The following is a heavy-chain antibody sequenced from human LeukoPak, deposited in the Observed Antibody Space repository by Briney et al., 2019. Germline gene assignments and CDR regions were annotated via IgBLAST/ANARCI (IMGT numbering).Heavy chain of an antibody. CDR3: AKSGSGSYYNPDFDY. J-gene: IGHJ4*02. CDR2: ISASGVST. CDR1: GFTFSSYA. Sequence: TGGSLRLSCAASGFTFSSYAMTWVRQAPGKGLEWVSGISASGVSTHYEDSVKGRFTISRDNSKNTLYLQMNSLRAEDTAVYYCAKSGSGSYYNPDFDYWGQGTLVTVSS. D-gene: IGHD3-10*01. V-gene: IGHV3-23*01.